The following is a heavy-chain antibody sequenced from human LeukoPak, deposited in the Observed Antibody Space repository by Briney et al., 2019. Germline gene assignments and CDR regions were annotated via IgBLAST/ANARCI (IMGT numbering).Heavy chain of an antibody. V-gene: IGHV3-15*01. Sequence: GGSLRLSCVASGFTFGNYPMSWVRQAPGKGLEWVGRIKSKTYGGTTDYAAPVKGRFTISRDDSRNTLYLQMDSLKTEDTAVFYCTTDRDALRYWGQGTLVTVSS. J-gene: IGHJ4*02. CDR2: IKSKTYGGTT. D-gene: IGHD2-21*02. CDR1: GFTFGNYP. CDR3: TTDRDALRY.